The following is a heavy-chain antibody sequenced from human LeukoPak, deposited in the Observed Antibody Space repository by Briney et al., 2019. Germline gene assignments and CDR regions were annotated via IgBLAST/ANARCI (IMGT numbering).Heavy chain of an antibody. CDR1: GGTFSSYA. CDR3: ARAALDPSIAAAGTIDY. V-gene: IGHV1-69*04. CDR2: IIPILGIA. Sequence: GASVKVSCKASGGTFSSYAISWVRQAPGQGLEWMGRIIPILGIANYAQKFQGRVTITADKSTSTAYMELSSLRSEDTAVYYCARAALDPSIAAAGTIDYWGQGTLVTVSS. J-gene: IGHJ4*02. D-gene: IGHD6-13*01.